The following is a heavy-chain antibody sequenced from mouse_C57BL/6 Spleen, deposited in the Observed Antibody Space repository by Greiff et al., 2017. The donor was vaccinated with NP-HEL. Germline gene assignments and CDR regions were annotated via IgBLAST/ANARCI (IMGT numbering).Heavy chain of an antibody. CDR3: ARWGEGEAMDY. CDR1: GYTFTSYW. D-gene: IGHD2-13*01. J-gene: IGHJ4*01. V-gene: IGHV1-55*01. CDR2: IYPGSGST. Sequence: VQLQQSGAELVKPGASVKMSCKASGYTFTSYWITWVKQRPGQGLEWIGDIYPGSGSTTYNEKFKSKATLTVATSSIRAYMQLSSLASEDSAGYYCARWGEGEAMDYWGQGTSVTVSS.